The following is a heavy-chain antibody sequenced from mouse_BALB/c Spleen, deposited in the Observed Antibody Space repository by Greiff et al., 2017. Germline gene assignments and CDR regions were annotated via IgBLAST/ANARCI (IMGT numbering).Heavy chain of an antibody. J-gene: IGHJ3*01. CDR2: IIDVGSYT. CDR3: ARAYYRYDGAWFAY. D-gene: IGHD2-14*01. V-gene: IGHV5-4*02. CDR1: GFTFSAYY. Sequence: VLVLEPGGGLVKPGGSLKLSCAASGFTFSAYYMYWVRQTPEKRLEWVATIIDVGSYTYYPDSVKGRFTISRDNAKNNLYLQMSSLTSENTAMYSCARAYYRYDGAWFAYWGQGTLVTVSA.